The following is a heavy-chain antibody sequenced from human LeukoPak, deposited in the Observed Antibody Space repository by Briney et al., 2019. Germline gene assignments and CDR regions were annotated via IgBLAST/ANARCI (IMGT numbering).Heavy chain of an antibody. CDR1: GYTFTGYY. Sequence: ASVKVSCKASGYTFTGYYMHWVRQAPGQGLEWMGWINPNSGGTNYAQKFQGRVTMTRDTSISTAYMELSRLRSDDTAVYYCAREALFYYDSSGYYSSQYNWFDPWGQGTLVTVSS. CDR2: INPNSGGT. J-gene: IGHJ5*02. D-gene: IGHD3-22*01. CDR3: AREALFYYDSSGYYSSQYNWFDP. V-gene: IGHV1-2*02.